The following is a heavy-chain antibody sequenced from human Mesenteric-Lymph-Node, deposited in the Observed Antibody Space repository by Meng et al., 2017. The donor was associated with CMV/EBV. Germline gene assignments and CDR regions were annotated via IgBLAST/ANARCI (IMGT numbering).Heavy chain of an antibody. D-gene: IGHD6-6*01. CDR1: GRSISSSSYY. Sequence: SETLSLTCTVSGRSISSSSYYWGWIRQPPGKGLEWIGYIYYSGSTNYIPSLKSRVTISVDTSKNQFSLKLSSVTAADTAVYYCATEEAARQYAFDIWGQGTMVTVSS. V-gene: IGHV4-61*01. J-gene: IGHJ3*02. CDR2: IYYSGST. CDR3: ATEEAARQYAFDI.